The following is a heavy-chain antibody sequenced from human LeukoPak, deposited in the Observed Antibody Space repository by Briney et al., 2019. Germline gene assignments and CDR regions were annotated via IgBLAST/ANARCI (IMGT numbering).Heavy chain of an antibody. Sequence: PGGSLRLSCAASGFTFASNAMSWVRQAPGKGLEWVSTFSGTITKIYYTNSVRGRFTISRDNSKNTLHLQMNSLRAEDTAVYYCATFLAVIAARDSLYFQHWGQGTLVSVSS. CDR2: FSGTITKI. V-gene: IGHV3-23*01. CDR1: GFTFASNA. D-gene: IGHD6-6*01. CDR3: ATFLAVIAARDSLYFQH. J-gene: IGHJ1*01.